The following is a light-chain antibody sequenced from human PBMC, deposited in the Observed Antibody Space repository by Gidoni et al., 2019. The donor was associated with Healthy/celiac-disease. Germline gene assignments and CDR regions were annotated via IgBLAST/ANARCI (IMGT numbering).Light chain of an antibody. Sequence: QMTQSPSTLSASVGDRVTITCRASQSISSWLAWYQQKPGKAPKLLSYKASSLESGVPSRFSGSGSGTEFTLTISSLQPDDFATYYCQQYNSLPWTFGQGTKVEIK. CDR2: KAS. CDR1: QSISSW. V-gene: IGKV1-5*03. CDR3: QQYNSLPWT. J-gene: IGKJ1*01.